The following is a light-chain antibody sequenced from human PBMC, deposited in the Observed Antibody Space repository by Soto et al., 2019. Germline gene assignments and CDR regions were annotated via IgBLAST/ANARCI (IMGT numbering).Light chain of an antibody. J-gene: IGKJ4*01. CDR1: QGVGNN. CDR3: QQYNSWPPALT. V-gene: IGKV3-15*01. Sequence: EIVMTQSPATLSVSPGGRATLSCRASQGVGNNLAWYQQKPGLAPRLLIFDTFTSVTGVPARFSGSGSGTAFALTISSLQSEDFAIYYCQQYNSWPPALTFGGGTKVEI. CDR2: DTF.